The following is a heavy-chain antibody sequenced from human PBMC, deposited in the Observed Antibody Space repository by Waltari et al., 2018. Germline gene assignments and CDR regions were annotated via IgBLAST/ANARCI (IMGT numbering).Heavy chain of an antibody. CDR1: GFTFSSYA. Sequence: EVQLLESGGDLVQPGGSLRLSCAASGFTFSSYAMSWVRQAPGKGLEWVSAIRGSCGNTYYADSVKGRFTISRDNSKNTLYLQMNSLRAEDTAVYYCAKGRVDNWDWGNWGQGTLVTVSS. J-gene: IGHJ4*02. V-gene: IGHV3-23*01. CDR2: IRGSCGNT. D-gene: IGHD1-7*01. CDR3: AKGRVDNWDWGN.